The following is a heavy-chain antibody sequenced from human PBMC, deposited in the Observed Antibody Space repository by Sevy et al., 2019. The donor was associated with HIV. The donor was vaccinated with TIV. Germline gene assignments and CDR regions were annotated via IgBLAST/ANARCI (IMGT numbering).Heavy chain of an antibody. J-gene: IGHJ6*02. Sequence: GGSLRLSCAASGFTFSIYAMSWVRQAPGKGLEWVSSISRSGGSTHYANSGKGRRTISRDNSKSTLFLQMNSLRAEDTAVYYCAKVDVVVPVADYGLDVWGQGTTVTVSS. CDR2: ISRSGGST. CDR3: AKVDVVVPVADYGLDV. CDR1: GFTFSIYA. V-gene: IGHV3-23*01. D-gene: IGHD2-2*01.